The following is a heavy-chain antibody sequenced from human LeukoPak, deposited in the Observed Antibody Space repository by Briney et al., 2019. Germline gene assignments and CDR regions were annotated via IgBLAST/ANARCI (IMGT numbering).Heavy chain of an antibody. CDR2: IYYSGRP. CDR3: ARVRYGSGSLYYYYYYMDV. J-gene: IGHJ6*03. Sequence: PSETLSLTCTVSGDSIRSSSYSWGWIRQPPGKGLEWLGNIYYSGRPYYNPSLKSRVTMSVDTSKNQFSLKLSSVTAADTAVYYCARVRYGSGSLYYYYYYMDVWGKGTTVTISS. D-gene: IGHD3-10*01. CDR1: GDSIRSSSYS. V-gene: IGHV4-39*01.